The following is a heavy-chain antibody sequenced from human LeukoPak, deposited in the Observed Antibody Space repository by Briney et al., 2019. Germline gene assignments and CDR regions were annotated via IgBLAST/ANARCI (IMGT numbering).Heavy chain of an antibody. CDR2: IYPDGSDT. CDR1: GYKFSNYW. Sequence: GESLKISCKGSGYKFSNYWIAWVRQMPGKGLEYMGVIYPDGSDTIYSPSFQGQVTISVDRSINTAYLQWSSLNVSDTAMYYCARLLTTYFDFWGQGALVTVS. V-gene: IGHV5-51*01. D-gene: IGHD4/OR15-4a*01. CDR3: ARLLTTYFDF. J-gene: IGHJ4*02.